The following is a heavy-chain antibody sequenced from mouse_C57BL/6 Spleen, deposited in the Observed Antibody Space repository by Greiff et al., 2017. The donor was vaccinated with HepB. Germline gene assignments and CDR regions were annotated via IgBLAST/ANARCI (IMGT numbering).Heavy chain of an antibody. J-gene: IGHJ3*01. CDR1: GYTFTSYW. CDR2: IDPSDSYT. V-gene: IGHV1-69*01. Sequence: QVQLQQPGAELVMPGASVKLSCKASGYTFTSYWMHWVKQRPGQGLEWIGEIDPSDSYTNYNQKFKGKSTLTVDKSSSTAYMQLSSLTSEDSAVYYCARTSLSGNSVFAYSPQGTLVTVSA. CDR3: ARTSLSGNSVFAY. D-gene: IGHD2-1*01.